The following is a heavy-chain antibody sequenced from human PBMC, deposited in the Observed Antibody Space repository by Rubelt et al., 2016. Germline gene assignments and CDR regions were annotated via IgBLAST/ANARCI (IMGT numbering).Heavy chain of an antibody. Sequence: QVQLQQWGAGLVKPSETLSLTCAVYRGSFSGFYWNWVRQSPGKGLEWIGEINHRGRTNFNPSLKSRLTMSVDTAKNQISLDRTSGTTADTAIYYCARISSSGWGRYVDPWGQGTLVTVSS. CDR2: INHRGRT. V-gene: IGHV4-34*02. D-gene: IGHD3-22*01. CDR3: ARISSSGWGRYVDP. J-gene: IGHJ5*02. CDR1: RGSFSGFY.